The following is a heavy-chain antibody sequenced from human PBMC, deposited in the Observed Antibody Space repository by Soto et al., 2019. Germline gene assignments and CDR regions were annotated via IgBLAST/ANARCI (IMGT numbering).Heavy chain of an antibody. CDR1: RFPCSHYG. CDR2: LSFDGTTK. CDR3: AKDVTYYYNTRPRANYLG. J-gene: IGHJ4*02. D-gene: IGHD3-22*01. Sequence: GGSLGLSCAASRFPCSHYGINWVRQALGKGLEWVAILSFDGTTKLYADSVKGRFTISRDNSKNTLFLEMNGLRVEDTAVYYCAKDVTYYYNTRPRANYLGWGQRT. V-gene: IGHV3-30*18.